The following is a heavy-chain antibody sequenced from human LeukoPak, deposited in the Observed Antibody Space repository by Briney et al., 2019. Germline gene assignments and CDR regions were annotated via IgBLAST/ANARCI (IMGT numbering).Heavy chain of an antibody. CDR3: GRGEYGNQRSNNWFDP. J-gene: IGHJ5*02. CDR1: GESFNGYY. V-gene: IGHV4-34*01. CDR2: ISHRGST. Sequence: SETLSLTCAVYGESFNGYYWSWLPQPPGKGLEWIGEISHRGSTNFNPSLKIGVPISIDTSKTPFSLKRRFWTVTTAAAYSCGRGEYGNQRSNNWFDPWGQGTLVTVSS. D-gene: IGHD4-17*01.